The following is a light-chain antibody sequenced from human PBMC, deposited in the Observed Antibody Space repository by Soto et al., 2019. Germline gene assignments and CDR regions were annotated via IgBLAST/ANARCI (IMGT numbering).Light chain of an antibody. V-gene: IGKV3-15*01. CDR2: GAS. CDR3: QQYNNWPST. Sequence: EIVMTQSPATLSVSPGERATLSCRASQSVSSYLARYQQKPGQAPRLLIYGASTRATGIPARLSGSGSGTEFTLTISSLQSEDFAVFYCQQYNNWPSTFGQGTKVEIK. J-gene: IGKJ1*01. CDR1: QSVSSY.